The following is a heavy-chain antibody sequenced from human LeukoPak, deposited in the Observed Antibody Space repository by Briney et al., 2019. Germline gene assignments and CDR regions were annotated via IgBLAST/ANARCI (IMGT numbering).Heavy chain of an antibody. CDR1: GFVFSNYG. V-gene: IGHV3-48*01. CDR3: ARGYVAVAGKSRDWFDP. D-gene: IGHD6-19*01. CDR2: ISSSRSTV. J-gene: IGHJ5*02. Sequence: GGSLRLSCTASGFVFSNYGMNWVRQAPGKGLEWVSYISSSRSTVNYADSVKGRFTVSRDNAKNSLFLQMNSLRAEDTAVYYCARGYVAVAGKSRDWFDPWGQGTLVTVSS.